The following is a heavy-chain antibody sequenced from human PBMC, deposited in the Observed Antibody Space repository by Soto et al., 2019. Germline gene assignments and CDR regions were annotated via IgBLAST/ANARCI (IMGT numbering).Heavy chain of an antibody. CDR3: AREPYYDFWSGPSTGIDY. V-gene: IGHV3-74*01. CDR2: INSDGSST. D-gene: IGHD3-3*01. Sequence: GGSLRLSCAASGFTFSSYWMHWVRQAPGKGLVWVSRINSDGSSTSYADSVKGRFTISRDNAKNTLYLQMNSLRAEDTAVYYCAREPYYDFWSGPSTGIDYWGQGTLVTVSS. J-gene: IGHJ4*02. CDR1: GFTFSSYW.